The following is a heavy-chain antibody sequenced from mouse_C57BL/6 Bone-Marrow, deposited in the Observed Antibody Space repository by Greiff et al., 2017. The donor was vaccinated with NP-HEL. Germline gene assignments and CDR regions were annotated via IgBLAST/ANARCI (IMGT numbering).Heavy chain of an antibody. CDR1: GYAFTNYL. V-gene: IGHV1-54*01. J-gene: IGHJ1*03. Sequence: QVQLQQSGAELVRPGTSVKVSCKASGYAFTNYLIEWVKQRPGQGLEWIGVINPGSGGTNYNEKFKGKATLTADKSSSTAYMQRSSLTSEDSAVYFCARDSPDWYFGVWGTGTTVTVSS. D-gene: IGHD2-12*01. CDR3: ARDSPDWYFGV. CDR2: INPGSGGT.